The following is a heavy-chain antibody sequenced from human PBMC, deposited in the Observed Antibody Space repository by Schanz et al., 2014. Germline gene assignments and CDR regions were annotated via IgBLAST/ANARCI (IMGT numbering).Heavy chain of an antibody. V-gene: IGHV3-30*18. Sequence: QVQLVDSGGGLVKPGGSLRLSCAASGFTFSQYGMHWVRQAPGKGLEWVAVISYDGTNEYYAESVKGRFTISRDNAKNTFYLHMNSLRNEDTAVYFCAKDRGDGYSNGIFQYWGLGTLXTVSS. CDR1: GFTFSQYG. D-gene: IGHD5-18*01. CDR2: ISYDGTNE. CDR3: AKDRGDGYSNGIFQY. J-gene: IGHJ4*02.